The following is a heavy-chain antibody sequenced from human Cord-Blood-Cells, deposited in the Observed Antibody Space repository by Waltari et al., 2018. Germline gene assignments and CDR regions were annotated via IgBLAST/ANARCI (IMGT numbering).Heavy chain of an antibody. CDR2: IYYSGST. Sequence: QLQLQESGPGLVKPSETLSLTCTVSGGSISSSSYYWGWIRPPPGKGLEWIGSIYYSGSTYYNPSLKSRVTISVDTSKNQFSLKLSSVTAADTAVYYCARSPSRFLEWLLGYFGYWGQGTLVTASS. CDR1: GGSISSSSYY. V-gene: IGHV4-39*01. D-gene: IGHD3-3*01. CDR3: ARSPSRFLEWLLGYFGY. J-gene: IGHJ4*02.